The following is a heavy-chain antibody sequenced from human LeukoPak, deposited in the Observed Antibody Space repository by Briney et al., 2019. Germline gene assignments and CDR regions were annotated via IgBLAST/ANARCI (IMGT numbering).Heavy chain of an antibody. V-gene: IGHV1-18*01. Sequence: ASVKVSCKASGGTFSSYAISWVRQAPGQGLEWMGWISTYNGNTNYAQNFQGRVTMTTDTSTSTGYMELRSLRSDDRAVYYCARDPFGFGIDYWGQGTLVSVSS. D-gene: IGHD3-10*01. CDR1: GGTFSSYA. J-gene: IGHJ4*02. CDR2: ISTYNGNT. CDR3: ARDPFGFGIDY.